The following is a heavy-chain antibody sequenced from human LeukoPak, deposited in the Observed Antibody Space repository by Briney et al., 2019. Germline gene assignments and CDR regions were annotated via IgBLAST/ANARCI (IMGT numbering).Heavy chain of an antibody. J-gene: IGHJ3*02. CDR3: ARGLYYYDSPDAFDI. V-gene: IGHV4-4*07. CDR2: IYTSGST. D-gene: IGHD3-22*01. Sequence: SETLSLTCTVSAGSISSYYWSWIRQPAGKGLEWIGRIYTSGSTNYNPSLKSRVTMSVDTSKNQFSLKLSSVTAADTAVYYCARGLYYYDSPDAFDIWGQGTMVTVSS. CDR1: AGSISSYY.